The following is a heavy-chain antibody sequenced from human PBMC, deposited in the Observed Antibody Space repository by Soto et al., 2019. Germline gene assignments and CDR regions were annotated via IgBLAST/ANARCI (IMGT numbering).Heavy chain of an antibody. V-gene: IGHV3-48*02. D-gene: IGHD3-22*01. J-gene: IGHJ3*02. CDR2: ISSSSSTI. Sequence: PGGSLRLSCAASGFTFSIYSMNWFRQAPGKGLECVSYISSSSSTIYYADSVKGRFTISRDNAKNSLYLQMNSLRDEDTAVYYCARLGLYYYDSSGLVPDAFDIWGQGTMVTVSS. CDR1: GFTFSIYS. CDR3: ARLGLYYYDSSGLVPDAFDI.